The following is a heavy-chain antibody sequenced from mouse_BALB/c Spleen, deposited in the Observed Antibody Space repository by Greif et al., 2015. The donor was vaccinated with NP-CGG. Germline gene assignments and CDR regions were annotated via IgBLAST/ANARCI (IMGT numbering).Heavy chain of an antibody. J-gene: IGHJ2*01. D-gene: IGHD4-1*01. CDR3: ARDWYFDH. V-gene: IGHV1S130*01. CDR2: IHPNSGNT. Sequence: VKLMESGSVLVRPGASVKLSCKASGYTFTSSWMHWAKQRPGQGLEWIGEIHPNSGNTNYNEKFKGKATLTVDTSSSTAYVDLSSLTSEDSAVYYCARDWYFDHWGQGTTLTVSS. CDR1: GYTFTSSW.